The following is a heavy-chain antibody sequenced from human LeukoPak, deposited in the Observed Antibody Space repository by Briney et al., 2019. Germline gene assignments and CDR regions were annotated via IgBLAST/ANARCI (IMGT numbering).Heavy chain of an antibody. CDR2: TYSSGAT. J-gene: IGHJ4*02. D-gene: IGHD3-10*01. CDR3: ARDVGSGGGTFPTYHFDF. CDR1: GGSISSYF. Sequence: SETLSLTCTVSGGSISSYFWDWIRQPAGKGLEWIGRTYSSGATNYNPSLKSRVTMSVDTSKNQFSLRLSSLTAADTAVYFCARDVGSGGGTFPTYHFDFWGPGTLVTVSS. V-gene: IGHV4-4*07.